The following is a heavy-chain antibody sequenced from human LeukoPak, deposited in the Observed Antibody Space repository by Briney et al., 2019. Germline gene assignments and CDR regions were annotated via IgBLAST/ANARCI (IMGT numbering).Heavy chain of an antibody. D-gene: IGHD3-3*01. CDR1: GFTFSSYP. CDR2: ISGSGGST. J-gene: IGHJ4*02. V-gene: IGHV3-23*01. Sequence: GGSLRLSCAASGFTFSSYPMSWVRQAPGKGLEWVSVISGSGGSTYYADSVKGRFTISRDNSKNTLYLQMNSLRAGDTAVYYCAKDHRRTIFGVVVSYFEDWGQGTLVTVSS. CDR3: AKDHRRTIFGVVVSYFED.